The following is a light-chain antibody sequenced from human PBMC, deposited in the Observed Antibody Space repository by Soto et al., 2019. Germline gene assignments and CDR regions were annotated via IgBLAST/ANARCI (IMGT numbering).Light chain of an antibody. Sequence: DIQMTQSPSTLSASVGDRVTITCRASQSVSSWLAWYQQRPGKAPKLLIYDASSLESGVPSRFSGSGSGTEFTLTISSLQPDDFATYYCYQYNSYSPTFGQGTKLEIK. CDR3: YQYNSYSPT. J-gene: IGKJ2*01. CDR2: DAS. V-gene: IGKV1-5*01. CDR1: QSVSSW.